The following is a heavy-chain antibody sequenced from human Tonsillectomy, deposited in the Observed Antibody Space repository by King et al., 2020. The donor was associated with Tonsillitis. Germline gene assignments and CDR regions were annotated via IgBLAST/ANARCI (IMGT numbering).Heavy chain of an antibody. CDR1: GGSISSSSYY. CDR3: ARPSLGSPDAFDI. V-gene: IGHV4-39*01. CDR2: IYYSGST. D-gene: IGHD3-16*02. Sequence: QLQESGPGLVKPSETLSLTCTVSGGSISSSSYYWGWIRQPPGKGLEWIGSIYYSGSTYYNPSLKSRVTISVDTSKNQFSLKLSSVTAADTAVYYCARPSLGSPDAFDIWGQGTMVTVSS. J-gene: IGHJ3*02.